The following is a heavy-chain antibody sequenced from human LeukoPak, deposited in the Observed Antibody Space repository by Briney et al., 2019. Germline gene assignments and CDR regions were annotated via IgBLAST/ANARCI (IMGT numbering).Heavy chain of an antibody. CDR2: INHSEST. Sequence: SETLSLTCAVYGGSFSGYYWSWIRQPPGKGLEGIGEINHSESTNYNQSLKSRVTISVDTSKKQVALKLSSVTAADTAVYYCARHVALDIEYSSSSNWFGPWGQGTLVTVSS. J-gene: IGHJ5*02. CDR1: GGSFSGYY. V-gene: IGHV4-34*01. D-gene: IGHD6-13*01. CDR3: ARHVALDIEYSSSSNWFGP.